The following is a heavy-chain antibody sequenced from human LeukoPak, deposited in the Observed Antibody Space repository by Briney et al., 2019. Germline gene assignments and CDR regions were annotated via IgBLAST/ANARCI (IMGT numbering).Heavy chain of an antibody. Sequence: PGGSLRLSCAASGFTFSSYEMNWVRQAPGKWLEWVSYISSSGSTIYYADSVKGRFTISRDNAKNSLYLQMNSLRAEDTAVYYCAKDVDLETLRFLEWLSPLYYMDVWGKGTTVTVSS. CDR2: ISSSGSTI. CDR3: AKDVDLETLRFLEWLSPLYYMDV. CDR1: GFTFSSYE. J-gene: IGHJ6*03. V-gene: IGHV3-48*03. D-gene: IGHD3-3*01.